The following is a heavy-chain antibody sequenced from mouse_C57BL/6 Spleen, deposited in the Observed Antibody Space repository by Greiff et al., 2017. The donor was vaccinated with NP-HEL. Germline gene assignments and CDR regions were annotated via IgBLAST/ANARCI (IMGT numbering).Heavy chain of an antibody. V-gene: IGHV1-82*01. J-gene: IGHJ1*03. CDR3: ARGVVASSYWYFDV. D-gene: IGHD1-1*01. Sequence: QVQLKQSGPELVKPGASVKISCKASGYAFSSSWMNWVKQRPGKGLEWIGRIYPGDGDTNYNGQFTGKATLTAAKTSSTAYMQRSSLTSGDSAVYFCARGVVASSYWYFDVWGTGTTVTVSS. CDR2: IYPGDGDT. CDR1: GYAFSSSW.